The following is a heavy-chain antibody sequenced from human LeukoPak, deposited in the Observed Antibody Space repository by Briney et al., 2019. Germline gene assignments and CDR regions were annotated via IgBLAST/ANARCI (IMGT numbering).Heavy chain of an antibody. V-gene: IGHV3-23*01. CDR1: GFTFSSYA. D-gene: IGHD1-7*01. Sequence: GGSLRLSCVASGFTFSSYAMSWVRQAPGKGLEWVSGITPSGGDTFYADSVKGRFTISRDNSKNTLFVQMNSLSAEDTAVYYCARLTGNWNYNYWGQGTLVTVSS. J-gene: IGHJ4*02. CDR2: ITPSGGDT. CDR3: ARLTGNWNYNY.